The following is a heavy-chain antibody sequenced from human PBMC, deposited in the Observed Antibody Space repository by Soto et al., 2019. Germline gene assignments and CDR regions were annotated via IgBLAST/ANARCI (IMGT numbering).Heavy chain of an antibody. CDR1: GYTFTSYD. Sequence: QVQLVQSGAEVKKPGASVKVSCKASGYTFTSYDINWVRQATGQGLEWMGWMNPNSGNTGYAQKFQGRVTMTRNTSISRGYMELGSLRSEDTAVYYCAGRHNWNDEDWFDPWGQGTLVTVSS. CDR3: AGRHNWNDEDWFDP. V-gene: IGHV1-8*01. D-gene: IGHD1-1*01. CDR2: MNPNSGNT. J-gene: IGHJ5*02.